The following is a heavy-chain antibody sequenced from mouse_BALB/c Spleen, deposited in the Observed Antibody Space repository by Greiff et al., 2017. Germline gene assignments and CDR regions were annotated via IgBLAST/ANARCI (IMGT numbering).Heavy chain of an antibody. Sequence: EVQLQESGPGLVKPSQSLSLTCSVTGYSFTSGYYRNWIRQFPGNQVEWMGYISYDGSNNYNPTLNNRISITRDTSKNQFVLKLNSVTTEDAATCYCGGRDAEAMDYWGQGTSVTVSS. V-gene: IGHV3-6*02. CDR2: ISYDGSN. CDR1: GYSFTSGYY. CDR3: GGRDAEAMDY. J-gene: IGHJ4*01. D-gene: IGHD6-2*01.